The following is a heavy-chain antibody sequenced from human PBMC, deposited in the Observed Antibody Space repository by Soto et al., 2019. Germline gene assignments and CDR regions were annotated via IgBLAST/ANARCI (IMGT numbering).Heavy chain of an antibody. CDR3: VRVPTGVYAFSFDDS. D-gene: IGHD4-17*01. CDR1: GFTFSTYW. Sequence: EVQLVESGGGLVQPGGSLRLSCVASGFTFSTYWMHWVRQAPGKGLVWVSRINGDGTRTTYADSVEGRFTISRDNAKNTLYMQMNSMRDEDTAVYLCVRVPTGVYAFSFDDSWGQGTLVTVSS. V-gene: IGHV3-74*01. CDR2: INGDGTRT. J-gene: IGHJ4*02.